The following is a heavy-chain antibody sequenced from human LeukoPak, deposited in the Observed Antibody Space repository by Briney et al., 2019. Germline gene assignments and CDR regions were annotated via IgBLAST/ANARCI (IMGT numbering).Heavy chain of an antibody. V-gene: IGHV1-46*03. D-gene: IGHD4-23*01. CDR2: INPSGGST. CDR1: GYTFTSYY. CDR3: GSDNGGNKATANGMDV. J-gene: IGHJ6*02. Sequence: ASVKVSCKASGYTFTSYYMHWVRQAPGQGLEWMGIINPSGGSTSYAQKFQGRVTMTRDTSTSTVYMELSSLRSEDTAVYYCGSDNGGNKATANGMDVWGQGTTVTVSS.